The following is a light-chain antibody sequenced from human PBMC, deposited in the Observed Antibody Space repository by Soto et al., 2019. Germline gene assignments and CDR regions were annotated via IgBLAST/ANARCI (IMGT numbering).Light chain of an antibody. V-gene: IGKV3-20*01. CDR1: QNFGGMF. J-gene: IGKJ4*01. Sequence: DIVLTQSPGTLSWSPGERATLSCRASQNFGGMFVAWYQQKLGQAPRLLIYGSSSMATGIPDRFSGSGSGTDFTLTISRLEPEDFAMYYCQQYGGSLLTFGGGTRVEIK. CDR2: GSS. CDR3: QQYGGSLLT.